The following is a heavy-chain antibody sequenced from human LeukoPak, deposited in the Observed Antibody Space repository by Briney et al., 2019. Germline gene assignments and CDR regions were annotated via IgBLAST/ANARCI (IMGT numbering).Heavy chain of an antibody. V-gene: IGHV1-2*04. CDR1: GYTFTGYY. CDR2: INPNSGGT. CDR3: AREPGYSYGSEFDY. J-gene: IGHJ4*02. D-gene: IGHD5-18*01. Sequence: GASVKVSCKASGYTFTGYYMHWVRQAPGQGLEWMGWINPNSGGTNYAQKFQGWVTMTRDTSISTAYMELSRLRSDDTAVYYCAREPGYSYGSEFDYWGQGTLVTVSS.